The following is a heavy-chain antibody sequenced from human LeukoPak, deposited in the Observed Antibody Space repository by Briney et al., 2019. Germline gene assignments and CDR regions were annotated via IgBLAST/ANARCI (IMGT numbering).Heavy chain of an antibody. CDR1: GYSFTTYW. J-gene: IGHJ4*02. CDR2: IWPSDSST. Sequence: GESLKISCKTSGYSFTTYWIGWVRQMPGKGLEWMGIIWPSDSSTRYSPSFQGQVTISADRSISTAYLQWSSLKASDTAMYYCVRRGIEVDGIDHWGEGTLVTVFS. D-gene: IGHD6-19*01. V-gene: IGHV5-51*01. CDR3: VRRGIEVDGIDH.